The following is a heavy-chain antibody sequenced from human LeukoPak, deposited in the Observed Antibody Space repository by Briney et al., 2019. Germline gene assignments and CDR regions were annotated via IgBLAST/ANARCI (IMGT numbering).Heavy chain of an antibody. CDR3: ASSKCFYFDS. CDR1: GFTFSSYG. CDR2: ISYDGSNK. V-gene: IGHV3-30*03. Sequence: PGGSLRLSCAASGFTFSSYGMHWVRQAPGKGLEWVAVISYDGSNKYYADSVKGRFTISRDNSKNTLYLQMNSLRAEDTAVYYCASSKCFYFDSWGQGTLVTVSS. D-gene: IGHD3-16*01. J-gene: IGHJ4*02.